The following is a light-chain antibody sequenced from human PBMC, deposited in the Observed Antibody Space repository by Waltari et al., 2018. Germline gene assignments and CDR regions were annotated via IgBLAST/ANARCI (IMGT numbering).Light chain of an antibody. CDR3: QQYGNSPWT. Sequence: EIVLTQSPATLSLSPGERATLSCRASQTIKNTYLSWFQHKRGQAPRRPFFGASDRATGIPARFTVSGSGTDFTLTISRLEPEDFAVYYCQQYGNSPWTFGHGTRVEIK. J-gene: IGKJ1*01. CDR1: QTIKNTY. CDR2: GAS. V-gene: IGKV3-20*01.